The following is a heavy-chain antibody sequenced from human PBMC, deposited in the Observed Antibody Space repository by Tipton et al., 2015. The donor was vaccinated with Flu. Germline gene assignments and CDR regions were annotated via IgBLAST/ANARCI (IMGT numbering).Heavy chain of an antibody. Sequence: SLRLSCAASGFTFSSYEMNWVRQAPGKGLEWVSYISSSGSTIYYADSVKGRFTISRDNSKNTLYLQMNSLRAEDTAVYYCAREMHFDYWGQGTLVTVSS. CDR2: ISSSGSTI. J-gene: IGHJ4*02. CDR3: AREMHFDY. V-gene: IGHV3-48*03. CDR1: GFTFSSYE.